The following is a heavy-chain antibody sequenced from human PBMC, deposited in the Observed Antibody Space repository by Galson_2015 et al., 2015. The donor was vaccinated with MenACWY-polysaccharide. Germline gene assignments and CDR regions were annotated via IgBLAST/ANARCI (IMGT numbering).Heavy chain of an antibody. CDR2: IYYTGTT. D-gene: IGHD3-10*01. J-gene: IGHJ5*02. CDR3: ASEEIRGGSFGWFDP. Sequence: CTVSGGSIRSYRCAWIRQPPGKGLEWIGYIYYTGTTKYNPSLTSRVTISVDTSKNQFSLRLSSVTAADTAFYYCASEEIRGGSFGWFDPWGQGALVTVSS. CDR1: GGSIRSYR. V-gene: IGHV4-59*01.